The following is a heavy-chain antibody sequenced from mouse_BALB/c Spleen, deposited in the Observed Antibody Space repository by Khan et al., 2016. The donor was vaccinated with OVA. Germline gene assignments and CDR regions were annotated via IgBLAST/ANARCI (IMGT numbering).Heavy chain of an antibody. Sequence: QVQLQQSGAELAKPGASVKMSCKASGYTFTSYWMHWVKQRPGQGLEWIGYINPSTGYTEYNQKFKDKATLTADKSSSTAYMQLSSLTSEDSAVYYGASYYGSRYAMDYWGQGTSVTVSS. CDR2: INPSTGYT. CDR3: ASYYGSRYAMDY. CDR1: GYTFTSYW. D-gene: IGHD1-1*01. V-gene: IGHV1-7*01. J-gene: IGHJ4*01.